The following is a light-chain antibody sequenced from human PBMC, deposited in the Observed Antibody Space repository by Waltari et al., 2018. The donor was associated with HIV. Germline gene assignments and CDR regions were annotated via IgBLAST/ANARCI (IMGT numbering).Light chain of an antibody. V-gene: IGKV1-5*03. J-gene: IGKJ1*01. CDR3: QQYNSFTWT. CDR2: KAS. CDR1: QTISSW. Sequence: DIQMTQSPSTLSASVADRVTITCRASQTISSWLAWYQQKPGKAPKLLIYKASTLESGVPSRFSGSGSRTEFTLTISSLQPDDFATYYCQQYNSFTWTFAQGTKVETK.